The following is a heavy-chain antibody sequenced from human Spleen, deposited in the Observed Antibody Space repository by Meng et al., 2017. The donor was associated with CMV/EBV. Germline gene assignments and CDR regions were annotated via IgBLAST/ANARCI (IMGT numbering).Heavy chain of an antibody. V-gene: IGHV4-4*07. CDR1: GGSIRGSS. CDR2: IYSSGST. Sequence: QVQLQESGPGLVKPSETLSLTCTVSGGSIRGSSWSWIRQPAGKGLEWIGRIYSSGSTNYNPSLKSRVTVSVDTSKTQFSLRLSSVTAADTAVYYCARVGAYCGGDCYLDYWGQGTLVTVSS. J-gene: IGHJ4*02. D-gene: IGHD2-21*02. CDR3: ARVGAYCGGDCYLDY.